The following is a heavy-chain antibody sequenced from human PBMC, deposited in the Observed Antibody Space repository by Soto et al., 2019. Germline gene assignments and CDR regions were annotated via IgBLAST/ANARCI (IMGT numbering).Heavy chain of an antibody. CDR1: GFTFGDYA. CDR2: IRSKAYGGTT. V-gene: IGHV3-49*03. J-gene: IGHJ6*02. Sequence: SLRLSCTASGFTFGDYAMSWFRQAPGKGLEWVGFIRSKAYGGTTEYAASVKGRFTISRDDSKSIAYLQMNSLKTEDTAVYYCTRDGVYDFWSAMYGMDVWGQGTTVTVSS. D-gene: IGHD3-3*01. CDR3: TRDGVYDFWSAMYGMDV.